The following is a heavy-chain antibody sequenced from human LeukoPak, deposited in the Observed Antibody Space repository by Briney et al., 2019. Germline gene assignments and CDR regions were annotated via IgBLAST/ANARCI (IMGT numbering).Heavy chain of an antibody. CDR1: GFTVSSNY. D-gene: IGHD6-19*01. CDR3: TTQWLIGPFVDY. J-gene: IGHJ4*02. CDR2: IKSKTDGGTT. V-gene: IGHV3-15*01. Sequence: GGSLRLSCAASGFTVSSNYMSWVRQAPGKGLEWVGRIKSKTDGGTTDYAAPVKGRFTISRDDSKNTLYLQMNSLKTEDTAVYYCTTQWLIGPFVDYWGQGTLVTVSS.